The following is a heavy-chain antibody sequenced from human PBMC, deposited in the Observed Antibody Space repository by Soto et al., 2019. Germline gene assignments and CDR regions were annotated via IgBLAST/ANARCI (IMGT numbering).Heavy chain of an antibody. J-gene: IGHJ4*02. CDR2: INQDGSEK. Sequence: PGGSLRLSCAASGFTFSDYWMTWVRQAPGKGLEWVANINQDGSEKYYVDSVKGRFTISRDNAKKSMYLEMNSLRAEDTAVYYCARDLHMIRGLFDYWGQGTLVTVSS. V-gene: IGHV3-7*03. D-gene: IGHD3-10*01. CDR1: GFTFSDYW. CDR3: ARDLHMIRGLFDY.